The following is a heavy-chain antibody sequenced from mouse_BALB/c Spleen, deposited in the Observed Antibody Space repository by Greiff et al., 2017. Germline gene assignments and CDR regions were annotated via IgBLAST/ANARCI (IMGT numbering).Heavy chain of an antibody. CDR1: GYTFTDYN. V-gene: IGHV1S29*02. D-gene: IGHD1-1*01. CDR3: ARSLLRGYWYFDV. J-gene: IGHJ1*01. Sequence: EVKLQESGPELVKPGASVKISCKASGYTFTDYNMHWVKQSHGKSLEWIGYIYPYNGGTGYNQKFKSKATLTVDNSSSTAYMELRSLTSEDSAVYYCARSLLRGYWYFDVWGAGTTVTVSS. CDR2: IYPYNGGT.